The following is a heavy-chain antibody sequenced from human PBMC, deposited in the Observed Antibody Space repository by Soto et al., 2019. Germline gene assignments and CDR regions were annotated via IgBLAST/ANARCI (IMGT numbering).Heavy chain of an antibody. CDR2: IYYSGST. Sequence: PSETLSLTCTVSGGSISSYYWSWIRQPPGKGLEWIGYIYYSGSTNYNPSLKSRVTISVDTSKNQFSLKLSSVTAVDTAVYYCARSMGYYMDVWGKGTTVTVSS. CDR1: GGSISSYY. J-gene: IGHJ6*03. V-gene: IGHV4-59*01. CDR3: ARSMGYYMDV. D-gene: IGHD2-8*01.